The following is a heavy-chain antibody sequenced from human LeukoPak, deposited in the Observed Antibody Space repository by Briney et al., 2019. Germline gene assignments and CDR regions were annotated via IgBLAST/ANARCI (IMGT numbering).Heavy chain of an antibody. CDR3: AKSRDIPVAGISDY. J-gene: IGHJ4*02. CDR2: ISGSGGST. CDR1: GFTFSSYA. V-gene: IGHV3-23*01. D-gene: IGHD6-19*01. Sequence: PSGGSLRLSCAASGFTFSSYAMSWVRQAPGKGLEWVSAISGSGGSTYYADSVKGRFTISRDNSKNTLYLQMNSLRAEDTAVYYCAKSRDIPVAGISDYWGQGTLVTVSS.